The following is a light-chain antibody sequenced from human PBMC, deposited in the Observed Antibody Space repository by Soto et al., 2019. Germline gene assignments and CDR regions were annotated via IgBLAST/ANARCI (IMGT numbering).Light chain of an antibody. J-gene: IGLJ2*01. Sequence: QSALTQPASVSGSPGQSITISCTGSSSDIGGYNYVSWYQQHPGKAPKLIIYDVTYRPSGFSYCFSASKSGSTASLPISLRQPEDEADYYGSSYSGSTANILFGGGTKLTVL. CDR3: SSYSGSTANIL. CDR1: SSDIGGYNY. CDR2: DVT. V-gene: IGLV2-14*01.